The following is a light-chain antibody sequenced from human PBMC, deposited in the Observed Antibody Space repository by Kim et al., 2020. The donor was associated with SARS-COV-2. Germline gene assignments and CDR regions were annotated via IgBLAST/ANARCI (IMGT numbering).Light chain of an antibody. J-gene: IGLJ3*02. V-gene: IGLV2-14*04. CDR3: SSYTSSSTRV. Sequence: GQSITISCTGTSSDVGGYNYVSWYQQHPGKAPQLMIYDVSKRPSGVSNRFSGSKSGNTASLTISGLQAEDEADYYCSSYTSSSTRVFGGGTQLTVL. CDR2: DVS. CDR1: SSDVGGYNY.